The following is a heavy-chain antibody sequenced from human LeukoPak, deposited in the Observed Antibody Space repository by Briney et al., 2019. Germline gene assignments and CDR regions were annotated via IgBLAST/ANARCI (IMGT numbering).Heavy chain of an antibody. CDR2: IYPGDSDT. D-gene: IGHD3-10*01. V-gene: IGHV5-51*01. Sequence: GESLKISCKGSGYSFTSYWIGWVRQMPGKGLEWMGIIYPGDSDTRYSPSFQGQVTISADKSISTAYLQWSSLKASDTAMYYCATYYGSGSYFPAEYFHHWGQGTLVTVSS. J-gene: IGHJ1*01. CDR3: ATYYGSGSYFPAEYFHH. CDR1: GYSFTSYW.